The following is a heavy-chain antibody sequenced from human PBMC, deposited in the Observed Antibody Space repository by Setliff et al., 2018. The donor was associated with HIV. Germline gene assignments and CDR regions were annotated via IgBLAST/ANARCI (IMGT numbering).Heavy chain of an antibody. CDR2: NYSSGRT. D-gene: IGHD3-22*01. J-gene: IGHJ6*03. Sequence: SETLSLTCTVSGGSISNYYWSWIRQPAEKGLEWIGRNYSSGRTNYNPTLKSRVTMSLDTSKNQFSLKLSSVTAADTAVYYCAREGDYNFDNTGYLRGGYYYYCMDVWGKGTTVTVS. CDR1: GGSISNYY. CDR3: AREGDYNFDNTGYLRGGYYYYCMDV. V-gene: IGHV4-4*07.